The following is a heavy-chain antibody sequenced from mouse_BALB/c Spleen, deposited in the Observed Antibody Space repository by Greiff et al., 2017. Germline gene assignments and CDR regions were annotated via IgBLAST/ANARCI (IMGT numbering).Heavy chain of an antibody. D-gene: IGHD2-14*01. CDR3: TRRVRQNYFDY. V-gene: IGHV6-6*02. Sequence: LQQSGGGLVQPGGSMKLSCVASGFTFSNYWMNWVRQSPEKGLEWVAEIRLKSNNYATHYAESVKGRFTISRDDSKSSVYLQMNNLRAEDTGIYYCTRRVRQNYFDYWGQGTTLTVSS. J-gene: IGHJ2*01. CDR2: IRLKSNNYAT. CDR1: GFTFSNYW.